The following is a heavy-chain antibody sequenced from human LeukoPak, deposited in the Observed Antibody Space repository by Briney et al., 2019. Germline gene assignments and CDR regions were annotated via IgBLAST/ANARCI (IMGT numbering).Heavy chain of an antibody. V-gene: IGHV3-21*01. CDR3: ARTGYSSSWVQGGYYYMDV. D-gene: IGHD6-13*01. Sequence: GGSLRLSCAASGFTFSSYSMNWVRQAPGKALEWVSSISSSSSYIYYADSVKGRFTISRDNAKNSLYLQMNSLRAEDTAVYYCARTGYSSSWVQGGYYYMDVWGKGTTVTASS. CDR2: ISSSSSYI. J-gene: IGHJ6*03. CDR1: GFTFSSYS.